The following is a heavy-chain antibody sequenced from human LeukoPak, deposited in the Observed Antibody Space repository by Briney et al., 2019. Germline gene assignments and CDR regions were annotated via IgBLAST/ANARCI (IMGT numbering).Heavy chain of an antibody. Sequence: PGGSLRLSCAASGFTFSDYSIHWVRQAPGKGLEWVSVIYSGGSTYYADSVKGRFTISRDNSKNTLYLQMNSLRAEDTAVYYCAKQGSPITMVRGVIKDYYYGMDVWGQGTTVTVSS. CDR2: IYSGGST. V-gene: IGHV3-66*04. CDR1: GFTFSDYS. J-gene: IGHJ6*02. D-gene: IGHD3-10*01. CDR3: AKQGSPITMVRGVIKDYYYGMDV.